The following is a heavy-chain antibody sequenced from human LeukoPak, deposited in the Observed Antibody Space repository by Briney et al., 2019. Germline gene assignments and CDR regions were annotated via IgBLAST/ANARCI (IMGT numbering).Heavy chain of an antibody. Sequence: SGGSLRLSCAASGFTFSSYWMSWVRQAPGKGLEWVANIKQDGSEKYYVDSVKGGFTISRDNAKNSLYLQMNSLRAEDTAVYYCAKEGGYDPWGGYYYYGMDVWGQGTTVTVSS. CDR2: IKQDGSEK. CDR3: AKEGGYDPWGGYYYYGMDV. D-gene: IGHD5-12*01. CDR1: GFTFSSYW. V-gene: IGHV3-7*03. J-gene: IGHJ6*02.